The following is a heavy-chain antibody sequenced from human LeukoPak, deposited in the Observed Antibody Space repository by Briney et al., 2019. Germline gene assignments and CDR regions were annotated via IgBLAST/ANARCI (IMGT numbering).Heavy chain of an antibody. Sequence: PGGSLRLSCAASGFTFSSYSMNWVRQAPGKGLEWVSSISSSSSYIYYADSVKGRFNISRDNAKNSLYLQMNSLRAEDTAVYYCARGGGYVGAFDIWGQGTMVTVSS. CDR2: ISSSSSYI. CDR3: ARGGGYVGAFDI. D-gene: IGHD5-12*01. V-gene: IGHV3-21*01. J-gene: IGHJ3*02. CDR1: GFTFSSYS.